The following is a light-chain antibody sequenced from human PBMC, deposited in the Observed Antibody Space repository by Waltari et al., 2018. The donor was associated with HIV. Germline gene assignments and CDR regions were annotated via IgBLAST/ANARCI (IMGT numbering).Light chain of an antibody. CDR1: SSDVGGYNY. CDR3: SSYAGSSNLRV. V-gene: IGLV2-8*01. J-gene: IGLJ2*01. CDR2: EVT. Sequence: QSALTQPPSASGSPGQSVTISCTATSSDVGGYNYVSWYQQHPGKAPKLMIYEVTKRPSGVPDRFSGSKSGNTASLTVSGLQAEDEADYYCSSYAGSSNLRVFGGGTKLTVL.